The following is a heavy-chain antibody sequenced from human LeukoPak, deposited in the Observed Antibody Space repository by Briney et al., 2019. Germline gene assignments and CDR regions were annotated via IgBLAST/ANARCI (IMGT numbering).Heavy chain of an antibody. V-gene: IGHV3-64D*06. CDR1: GFTFSSYA. D-gene: IGHD2-15*01. CDR3: VKDRAGYCSGGSCQDLDY. Sequence: PGGSLRLSCSASGFTFSSYAMHWVRQALGKGLEYVSAISSNGGSTYYADSVKGRFTISRDNSKNTLYLQMSSLRAEDTAVYYCVKDRAGYCSGGSCQDLDYWGQGTLVTVSS. J-gene: IGHJ4*02. CDR2: ISSNGGST.